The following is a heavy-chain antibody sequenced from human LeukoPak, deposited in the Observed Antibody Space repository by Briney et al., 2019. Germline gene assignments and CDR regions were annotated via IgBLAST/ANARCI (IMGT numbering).Heavy chain of an antibody. CDR3: ARGEVQLRQVFDY. D-gene: IGHD2-21*01. CDR2: ISSSGSTI. CDR1: GFTFSDYY. Sequence: GGPLRLSCAASGFTFSDYYMSWIRQAPGKGLEWVSYISSSGSTIYYADSVKGRFTISRDNAKNSLYLQMNSLRAEDTAVYYCARGEVQLRQVFDYWGQGTLVTVSS. J-gene: IGHJ4*02. V-gene: IGHV3-11*01.